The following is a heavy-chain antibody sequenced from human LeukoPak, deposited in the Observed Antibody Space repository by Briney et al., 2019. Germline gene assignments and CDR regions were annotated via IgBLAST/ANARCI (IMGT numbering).Heavy chain of an antibody. Sequence: PGGSLRLSCAASGFTFSSYWLNWVRQTRGKGLEWVANIKEDGSEKYHVDSVKGRFTISRDNAKSSLYLQMNSLRAEDTALYYCARSIMGGGAFDYWGQGTQVTVSS. D-gene: IGHD3-10*01. CDR3: ARSIMGGGAFDY. J-gene: IGHJ4*02. CDR1: GFTFSSYW. V-gene: IGHV3-7*03. CDR2: IKEDGSEK.